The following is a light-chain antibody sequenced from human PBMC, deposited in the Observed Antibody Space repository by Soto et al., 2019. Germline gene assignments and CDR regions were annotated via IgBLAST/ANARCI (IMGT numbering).Light chain of an antibody. V-gene: IGKV1-39*01. CDR1: QSISSY. J-gene: IGKJ5*01. CDR2: AAS. Sequence: DIQMTQSPSSLSASVGDRVTITCRASQSISSYLNWYQQKPGKAPKLLIYAASSLQSGVPSRFSGSGSWTDFTLTISSLQPEDFATYYCQQSYSTPPHFGQGTRLEIK. CDR3: QQSYSTPPH.